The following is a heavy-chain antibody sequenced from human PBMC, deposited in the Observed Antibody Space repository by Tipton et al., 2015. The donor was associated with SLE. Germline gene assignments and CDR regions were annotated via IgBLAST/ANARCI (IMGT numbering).Heavy chain of an antibody. J-gene: IGHJ4*02. D-gene: IGHD3-22*01. V-gene: IGHV5-51*01. CDR1: GYNFINYW. CDR3: ARHRYYDSSGYSDY. CDR2: IYPDDSDT. Sequence: SLRLSCKGSGYNFINYWIGWVRQMPGKGLEWMGLIYPDDSDTRYSPSFQGQVTISADKSISTAYLQWSSLKASDTAIFYCARHRYYDSSGYSDYWGQGTLVTVSS.